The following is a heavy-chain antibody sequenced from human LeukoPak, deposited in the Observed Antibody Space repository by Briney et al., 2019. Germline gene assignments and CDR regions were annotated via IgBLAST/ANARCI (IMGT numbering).Heavy chain of an antibody. D-gene: IGHD6-13*01. J-gene: IGHJ4*02. CDR2: ISGYNGNT. V-gene: IGHV1-18*01. CDR1: GYTFTSYA. Sequence: GASVKVSCEASGYTFTSYAISWVRQAPGQGLEWMGWISGYNGNTIYAQRLQGRVTMTTDTSTTTVYMELRSLRSDDTAVYYCARVELIAAAATADYWGQGTLVTVSS. CDR3: ARVELIAAAATADY.